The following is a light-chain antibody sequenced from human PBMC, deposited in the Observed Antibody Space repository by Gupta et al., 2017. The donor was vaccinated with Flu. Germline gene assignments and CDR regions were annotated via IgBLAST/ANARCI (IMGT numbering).Light chain of an antibody. CDR2: HDT. CDR3: QSWDINTAV. CDR1: NLGGKY. Sequence: DLTQPPSVSVSPGQTATITCSGDNLGGKYAWWYQQKPGQSPVLVIYHDTKRPSGIPERFSGSNSENTATLTIRGTQAMDEDDYYCQSWDINTAVFGGGTKLTVL. J-gene: IGLJ3*02. V-gene: IGLV3-1*01.